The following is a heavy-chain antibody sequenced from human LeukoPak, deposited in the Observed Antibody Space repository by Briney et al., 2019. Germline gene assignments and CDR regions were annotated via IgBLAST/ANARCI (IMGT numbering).Heavy chain of an antibody. Sequence: ASVKVSCKASGYTFTSYGISWVRQAPGQGLEWMGGISAYNGNTNYAQKLQGRVTMTTDTSTSTDYMKLRSLRSDDTAVYYCARELKEDCSGGSCYFDYWGQGTLVTVSS. CDR3: ARELKEDCSGGSCYFDY. CDR1: GYTFTSYG. V-gene: IGHV1-18*01. J-gene: IGHJ4*02. D-gene: IGHD2-15*01. CDR2: ISAYNGNT.